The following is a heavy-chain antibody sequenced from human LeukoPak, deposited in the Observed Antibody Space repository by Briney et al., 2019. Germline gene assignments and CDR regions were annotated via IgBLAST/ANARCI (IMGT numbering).Heavy chain of an antibody. CDR1: GFTSSSYW. CDR3: ARGGYYSSYYFDY. CDR2: INSDGSST. V-gene: IGHV3-74*01. D-gene: IGHD3-22*01. Sequence: GGSLRLSCAASGFTSSSYWMHWVRQAPGKGLVWVSRINSDGSSTSYADSVKGRFTISRDNAKNTVYLQMNSLRAEDTAVYYCARGGYYSSYYFDYWGQGTLVTVSS. J-gene: IGHJ4*02.